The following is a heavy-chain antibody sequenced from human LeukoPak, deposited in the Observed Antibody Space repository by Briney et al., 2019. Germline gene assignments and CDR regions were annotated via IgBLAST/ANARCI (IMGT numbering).Heavy chain of an antibody. D-gene: IGHD5-24*01. J-gene: IGHJ4*02. V-gene: IGHV1-69*05. CDR2: IIPIFGAA. Sequence: SVKVSCKASGGTFSSYAISWVRQAPGQGLEWMGGIIPIFGAANYAQKFQGRVTITTDESTSTAYMELSSLRSEDTAMYYCAAVPEMATIKFDYWGQGTLVTVSS. CDR3: AAVPEMATIKFDY. CDR1: GGTFSSYA.